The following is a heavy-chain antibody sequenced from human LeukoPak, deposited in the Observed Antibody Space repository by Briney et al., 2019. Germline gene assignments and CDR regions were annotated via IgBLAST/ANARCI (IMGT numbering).Heavy chain of an antibody. Sequence: SETLSLTCTVSGGSISSYYWSWIRQPPGKGLEWIGYIYYSGSTNHNPSLKSRVTISVDTSKNQFSLKLSSVTAADTAVYYCAKVPHYYDSSGYHGLFDPWGQGTLVTVSS. CDR3: AKVPHYYDSSGYHGLFDP. J-gene: IGHJ5*02. V-gene: IGHV4-59*01. CDR2: IYYSGST. CDR1: GGSISSYY. D-gene: IGHD3-22*01.